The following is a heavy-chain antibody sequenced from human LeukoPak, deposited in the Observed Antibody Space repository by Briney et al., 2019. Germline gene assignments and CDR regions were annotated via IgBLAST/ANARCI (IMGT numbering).Heavy chain of an antibody. Sequence: SGGSLRLSCAASGFTFSDSYMTWVRQAPGKGVEWVAYISGSGHDINYSESAKGRFTISRDNAKNSLYLQMNSLRAEDTAVYYCARELLYSYLDVWGKGTTVTVSS. CDR3: ARELLYSYLDV. CDR1: GFTFSDSY. CDR2: ISGSGHDI. V-gene: IGHV3-11*06. J-gene: IGHJ6*03. D-gene: IGHD3-3*01.